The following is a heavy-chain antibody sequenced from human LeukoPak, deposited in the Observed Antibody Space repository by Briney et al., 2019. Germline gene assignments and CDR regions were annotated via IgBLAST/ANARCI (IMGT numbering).Heavy chain of an antibody. V-gene: IGHV1-8*03. CDR3: ASGPHRVLYYYYYMDV. D-gene: IGHD6-6*01. J-gene: IGHJ6*03. Sequence: ASVKVSCKASGYTFTSYDINWVRQATGQGLEWMGWMNPNSGSTGYAQKFQGRVTITRNTSISTAYMELSSLRSEDTAVYYCASGPHRVLYYYYYMDVWGKGTTVTVSS. CDR2: MNPNSGST. CDR1: GYTFTSYD.